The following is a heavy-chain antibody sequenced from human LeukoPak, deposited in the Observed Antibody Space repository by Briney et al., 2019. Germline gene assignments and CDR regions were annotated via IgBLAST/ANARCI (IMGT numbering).Heavy chain of an antibody. Sequence: GGSLRLSCAASGFTFSRHSINWVRQAPGKGVEWVSSISSSSSYIYYADSVKGRFTISRDNAKKSLFLQMNSLRAEDTAVYYCARASWPLGSYYMDVWGKGTTVTISS. J-gene: IGHJ6*03. D-gene: IGHD3-10*01. CDR1: GFTFSRHS. CDR2: ISSSSSYI. CDR3: ARASWPLGSYYMDV. V-gene: IGHV3-21*01.